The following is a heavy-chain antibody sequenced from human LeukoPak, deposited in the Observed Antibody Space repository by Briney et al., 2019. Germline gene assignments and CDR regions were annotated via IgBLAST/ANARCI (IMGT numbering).Heavy chain of an antibody. Sequence: SETLSLTCTVSGGSISSSSYYWGWIRQPPGKGLEWIGSIYYSGSTYYNPSLKSRVTISVDTSKNQFSLKLSSVTAADTAVYYCARVYSGTDFDYWGQGTLVTVSS. D-gene: IGHD5-12*01. J-gene: IGHJ4*02. CDR2: IYYSGST. CDR3: ARVYSGTDFDY. CDR1: GGSISSSSYY. V-gene: IGHV4-39*07.